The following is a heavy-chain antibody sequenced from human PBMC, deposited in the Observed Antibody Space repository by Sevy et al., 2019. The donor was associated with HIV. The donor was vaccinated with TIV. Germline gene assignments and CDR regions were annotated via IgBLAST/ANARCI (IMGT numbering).Heavy chain of an antibody. CDR3: AMFAGDFWSGYYVGEYFQH. J-gene: IGHJ1*01. D-gene: IGHD3-3*01. CDR2: ISSSSSTI. CDR1: GFTFSSYS. V-gene: IGHV3-48*02. Sequence: GSLRLSCAASGFTFSSYSMNWVRQAPGKGLEWVSYISSSSSTIYYADSVKGRFTISRDNAKNSLYLQMNSLRDEDTAVYYCAMFAGDFWSGYYVGEYFQHWGQGTLVTVSS.